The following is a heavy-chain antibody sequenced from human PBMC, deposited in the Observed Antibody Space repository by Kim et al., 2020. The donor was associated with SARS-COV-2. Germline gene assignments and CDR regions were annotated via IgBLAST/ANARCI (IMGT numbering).Heavy chain of an antibody. CDR3: ARGDRNYAFDL. Sequence: GGSLRLSCTTSGFTFSSYAMRWVRQAPGKGLEWVSGICYDGSKKYYADSVKGRFTISRDNSKNTLYLQMNTLRAEATAVYYCARGDRNYAFDLWGRGTL. V-gene: IGHV3-33*08. CDR1: GFTFSSYA. J-gene: IGHJ2*01. CDR2: ICYDGSKK. D-gene: IGHD1-7*01.